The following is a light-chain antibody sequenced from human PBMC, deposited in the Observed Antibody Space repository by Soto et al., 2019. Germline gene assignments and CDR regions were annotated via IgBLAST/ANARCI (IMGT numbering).Light chain of an antibody. V-gene: IGKV3-15*01. CDR3: QQYNNWLSWT. CDR1: QSISSQ. Sequence: EVVMTQSPAVLSVSPGETATLSCRASQSISSQLAWYQQKPGQAPRLLIYGAVTRATGIPARFSGSGSTTDFTLTISSLHSEDYSVYYCQQYNNWLSWTFGQGTKVEIK. CDR2: GAV. J-gene: IGKJ1*01.